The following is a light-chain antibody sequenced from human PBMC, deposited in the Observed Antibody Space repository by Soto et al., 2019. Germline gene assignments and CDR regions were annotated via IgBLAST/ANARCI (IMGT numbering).Light chain of an antibody. CDR3: QQYYSTPQT. CDR2: WAS. V-gene: IGKV4-1*01. CDR1: QGVLYSSNNKNY. Sequence: DIVMTQSPDSLAVSLGERATINCKSSQGVLYSSNNKNYLAWYQQKPGQPPKLLIYWASTRESGVPDRFSGSGSGTDFTLTISSLQAEDVAVYYCQQYYSTPQTFGQGTKV. J-gene: IGKJ1*01.